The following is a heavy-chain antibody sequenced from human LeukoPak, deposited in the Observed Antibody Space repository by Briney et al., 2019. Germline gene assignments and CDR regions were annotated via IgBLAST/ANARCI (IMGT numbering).Heavy chain of an antibody. V-gene: IGHV3-74*01. J-gene: IGHJ4*02. D-gene: IGHD3-22*01. CDR2: INGDGRST. Sequence: PGGSLRLSCAASGFTFTSYWMHWVRQVPGKGLVWVARINGDGRSTKYADSVKGRFTIYRDNAKNTVYLQMSSLRGEDTAVYYCVRQYYFDSSGDPSFDSWGQGALVTVSS. CDR1: GFTFTSYW. CDR3: VRQYYFDSSGDPSFDS.